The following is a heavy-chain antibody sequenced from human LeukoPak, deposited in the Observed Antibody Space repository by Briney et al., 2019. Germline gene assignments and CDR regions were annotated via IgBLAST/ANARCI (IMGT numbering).Heavy chain of an antibody. CDR2: IYYSGST. CDR1: GGSISSGGYY. CDR3: ARGDLERWFGELGVWFDP. V-gene: IGHV4-61*08. D-gene: IGHD3-10*01. Sequence: PSETLSLTCTVSGGSISSGGYYWSWIRQHPGKGLEWIGYIYYSGSTNYNPSLKSRVTISVDTSKNQFSLKLSSVTAADTAVYYCARGDLERWFGELGVWFDPWGQGTLVTVSS. J-gene: IGHJ5*02.